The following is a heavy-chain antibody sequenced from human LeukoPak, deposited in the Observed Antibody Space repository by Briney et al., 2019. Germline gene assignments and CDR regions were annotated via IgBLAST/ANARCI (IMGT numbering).Heavy chain of an antibody. D-gene: IGHD6-19*01. V-gene: IGHV1-46*01. CDR1: GYTFTSYY. CDR2: INPSGGST. J-gene: IGHJ4*02. Sequence: ASVKVSCKASGYTFTSYYMHWVRQAPGQGLEWMGIINPSGGSTSYAQKFQGRVTMTRDMSTSTAYMELSSLRSEDTAVYYCARGTERDGSGWYIPEKWGQGTLVTVSS. CDR3: ARGTERDGSGWYIPEK.